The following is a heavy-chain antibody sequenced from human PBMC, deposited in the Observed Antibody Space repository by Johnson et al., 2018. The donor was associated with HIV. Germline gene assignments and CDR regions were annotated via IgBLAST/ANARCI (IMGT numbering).Heavy chain of an antibody. D-gene: IGHD1-26*01. Sequence: VQLVESGGNLVQPGRSLRLSCAASGFTFDDFAMHWVRQAPGKGPEWVSGINWNGGSTNYADSVKGRFTISRDNAKNSLYLQMNSLRAEDTALYYCAKWSIVGATFSDAFDIWGQGTMVTVSS. CDR3: AKWSIVGATFSDAFDI. J-gene: IGHJ3*02. CDR1: GFTFDDFA. CDR2: INWNGGST. V-gene: IGHV3-9*01.